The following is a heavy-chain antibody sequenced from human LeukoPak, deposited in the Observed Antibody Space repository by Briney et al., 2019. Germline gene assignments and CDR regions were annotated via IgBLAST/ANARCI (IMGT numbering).Heavy chain of an antibody. CDR3: ALHPGSSGWDEYHFDY. CDR1: GYTFTSYG. V-gene: IGHV1-18*01. Sequence: ASVKVSCKASGYTFTSYGISWVRQAPGQGLEWMGWISAYNGNTNYAQKLQGRVTMTTDTSTSTAYMELRSLRSDDTAVYYCALHPGSSGWDEYHFDYWGQGTLVTVSS. CDR2: ISAYNGNT. D-gene: IGHD6-19*01. J-gene: IGHJ4*02.